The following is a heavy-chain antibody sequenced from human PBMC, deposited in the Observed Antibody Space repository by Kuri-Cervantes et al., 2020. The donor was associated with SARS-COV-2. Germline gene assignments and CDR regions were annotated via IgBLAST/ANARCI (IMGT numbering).Heavy chain of an antibody. CDR3: ARGIYHSPIGAFDI. D-gene: IGHD2-2*02. Sequence: SETLSLTCSVSGGSITSGSFSSVDYYWSWIRQPPGKGLEWIGYIYYSGSTYYNPSLKSRVTISVDTSKNQFSLKLSSVTAADTAVYYCARGIYHSPIGAFDIWGQGTMVTVSS. V-gene: IGHV4-30-4*08. CDR1: GGSITSGSFSSVDYY. CDR2: IYYSGST. J-gene: IGHJ3*02.